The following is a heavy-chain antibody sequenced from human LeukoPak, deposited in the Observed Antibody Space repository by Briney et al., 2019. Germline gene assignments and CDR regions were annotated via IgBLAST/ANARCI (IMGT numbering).Heavy chain of an antibody. J-gene: IGHJ4*02. D-gene: IGHD3-22*01. Sequence: GGSLRLSCAASGFTFSSYAMSWVRQAPGKGLVWVSSINVSGGSTYYADSVKGRFTISRDNSKNTLYLQMNSLRAEDTAIYYCAKVGGYLIYWGQGTLVTVSS. V-gene: IGHV3-23*01. CDR1: GFTFSSYA. CDR3: AKVGGYLIY. CDR2: INVSGGST.